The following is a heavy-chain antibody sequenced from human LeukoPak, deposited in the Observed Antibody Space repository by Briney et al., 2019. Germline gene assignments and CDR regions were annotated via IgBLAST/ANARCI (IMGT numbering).Heavy chain of an antibody. D-gene: IGHD4-23*01. Sequence: ASVKVSCKASGGTFSSYAISWVRQAPGQGLEWMGGTIPIFGTANYAQKFQGRVTITAVESMSTAYMELRSLRSDDTAVYYCARGWLAETTVVTPYNYWGQGTLVTVSS. J-gene: IGHJ4*02. CDR3: ARGWLAETTVVTPYNY. V-gene: IGHV1-69*13. CDR2: TIPIFGTA. CDR1: GGTFSSYA.